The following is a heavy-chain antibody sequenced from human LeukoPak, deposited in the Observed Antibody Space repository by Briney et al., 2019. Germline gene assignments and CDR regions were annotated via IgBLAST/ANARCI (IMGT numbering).Heavy chain of an antibody. V-gene: IGHV3-21*01. CDR3: ARIGDYGDSPYYFDY. Sequence: GGSLRLSCAASGFTFSSYSMNWVRQAPGKGLEWVSSISSSSSYIYYADSVKGRFTISRDNAKNSLYLQMNSLRAEDTAVYYCARIGDYGDSPYYFDYWGQGTLVTVSS. J-gene: IGHJ4*02. D-gene: IGHD4-17*01. CDR1: GFTFSSYS. CDR2: ISSSSSYI.